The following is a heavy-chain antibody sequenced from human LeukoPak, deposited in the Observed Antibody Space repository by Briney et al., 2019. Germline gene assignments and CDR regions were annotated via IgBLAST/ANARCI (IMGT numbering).Heavy chain of an antibody. CDR1: GFTFSSFA. J-gene: IGHJ4*02. Sequence: GGSLRLSCAASGFTFSSFAMSWVRQAPGKGLEWLSAISESDGSTYYADSVKGRFTISRDNSKNTLYLQMNSLGADDTAVYFCAKDISQGYTFGSIEEDYWGQGTLVTVSS. D-gene: IGHD5-18*01. V-gene: IGHV3-23*01. CDR2: ISESDGST. CDR3: AKDISQGYTFGSIEEDY.